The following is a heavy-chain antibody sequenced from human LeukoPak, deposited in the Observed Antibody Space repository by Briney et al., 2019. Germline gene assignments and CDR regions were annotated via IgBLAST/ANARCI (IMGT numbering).Heavy chain of an antibody. CDR1: GFTFSSYS. Sequence: GGSLRLSCAAPGFTFSSYSMNWVRQAPGKGLEWVSYISSSGSSIYYADSVKGRFTMSRDNAKNSLYLQMNSLSAEDTAVYYCTRPRTGTTDYWGQGTLVTVSS. CDR2: ISSSGSSI. J-gene: IGHJ4*02. V-gene: IGHV3-21*01. D-gene: IGHD1-7*01. CDR3: TRPRTGTTDY.